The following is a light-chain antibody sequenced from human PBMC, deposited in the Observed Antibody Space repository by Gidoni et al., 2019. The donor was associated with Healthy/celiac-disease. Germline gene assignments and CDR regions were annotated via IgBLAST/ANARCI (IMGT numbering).Light chain of an antibody. CDR2: AAS. V-gene: IGKV1-39*01. J-gene: IGKJ4*02. CDR3: QQSYSTPT. CDR1: QSIRSY. Sequence: IQMTQSPSSLSASVGDRVTITCRASQSIRSYLNWYQQKPGKAPKLLIYAASSLQRGVPSRFSGSGYGTDFTIIMSSLEPEDYESYYCQQSYSTPTFGGGTKVEIK.